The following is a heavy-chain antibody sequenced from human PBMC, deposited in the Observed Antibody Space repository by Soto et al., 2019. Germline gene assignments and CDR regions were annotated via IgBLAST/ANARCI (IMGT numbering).Heavy chain of an antibody. J-gene: IGHJ4*02. CDR3: ARGGSGWFKFDY. Sequence: QVQLVQSGAEVKHPGASVKVSCKASGYSFNVYYMQWLRQAPGQGLEWMGRINPASGGTNYEQKFQGRXXMXRXXSSSTVYMELSSLTFDDTAVYYCARGGSGWFKFDYWGQGTLVTVSS. V-gene: IGHV1-2*06. CDR2: INPASGGT. CDR1: GYSFNVYY. D-gene: IGHD6-19*01.